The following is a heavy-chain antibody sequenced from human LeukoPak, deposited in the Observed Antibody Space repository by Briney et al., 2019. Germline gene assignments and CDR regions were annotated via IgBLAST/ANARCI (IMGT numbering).Heavy chain of an antibody. CDR2: ISSSSSYI. V-gene: IGHV3-21*01. CDR1: GFTFSSYS. D-gene: IGHD2-21*02. J-gene: IGHJ3*02. Sequence: GGSLRLSCAASGFTFSSYSMNWVRQAPGKGLEWVSSISSSSSYIYYADSVKGRFTISRDNAKNSLYLQMNSLRAEDTAVYYCAGVMRVVTAIPGVDAFDIWGQGTMVTVSS. CDR3: AGVMRVVTAIPGVDAFDI.